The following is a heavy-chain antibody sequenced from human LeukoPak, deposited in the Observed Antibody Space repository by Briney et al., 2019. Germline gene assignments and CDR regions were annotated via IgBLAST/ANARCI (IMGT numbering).Heavy chain of an antibody. CDR3: ASRRADFWSGYHFDP. J-gene: IGHJ5*02. V-gene: IGHV4-30-2*01. Sequence: SETLSLTCTVSGGSISSGGYYWSCIRQPPGKGLECIGYIYHSGSTYYNPSLKSRVTISVDRSKNQFSLKLSSVTAADTAVYYCASRRADFWSGYHFDPWGQGTLVTVSS. CDR2: IYHSGST. CDR1: GGSISSGGYY. D-gene: IGHD3-3*01.